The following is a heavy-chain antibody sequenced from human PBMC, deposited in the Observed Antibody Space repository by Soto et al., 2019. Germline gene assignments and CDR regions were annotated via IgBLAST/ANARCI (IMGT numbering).Heavy chain of an antibody. CDR3: ASYYYGSGSYKWGWYFDL. Sequence: GGSLRLSCVASGFTFSSYALNWVRQAPGRGLEWVSAISGSGGTTYYADSVKGRFTISRDNSKNTLFLQMNSLRAEDAAIYYCASYYYGSGSYKWGWYFDLWGRGTLVTVSS. D-gene: IGHD3-10*01. V-gene: IGHV3-23*01. J-gene: IGHJ2*01. CDR1: GFTFSSYA. CDR2: ISGSGGTT.